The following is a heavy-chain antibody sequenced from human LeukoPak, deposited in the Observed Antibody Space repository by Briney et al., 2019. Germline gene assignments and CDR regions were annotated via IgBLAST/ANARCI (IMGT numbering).Heavy chain of an antibody. CDR1: GFPFISYS. Sequence: GSLGLSCAASGFPFISYSMNWVRQAPGKGLEGVSSITSRSSYLYYADSVKGRFTISRDNAKISLYLQMNSLTAEHTAVYHCARDLSGVYDFWSGYYGMDVWGQGTTVTVSS. CDR2: ITSRSSYL. D-gene: IGHD3-3*01. J-gene: IGHJ6*02. CDR3: ARDLSGVYDFWSGYYGMDV. V-gene: IGHV3-21*01.